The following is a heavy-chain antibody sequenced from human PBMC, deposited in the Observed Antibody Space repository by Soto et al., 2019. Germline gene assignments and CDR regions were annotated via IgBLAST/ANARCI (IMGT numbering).Heavy chain of an antibody. D-gene: IGHD2-2*01. CDR1: GFTFSSYG. CDR3: AKGGYCSSTSCRYYYYGMDV. CDR2: ISYDGSNK. Sequence: PWGSLRLSCAASGFTFSSYGMHWVRQAPGKGLEWVAVISYDGSNKYYADSVKGRFTISRDNSKNTLYLQMNSLRAEDTAVYYCAKGGYCSSTSCRYYYYGMDVWGQGTTVTVSS. J-gene: IGHJ6*02. V-gene: IGHV3-30*18.